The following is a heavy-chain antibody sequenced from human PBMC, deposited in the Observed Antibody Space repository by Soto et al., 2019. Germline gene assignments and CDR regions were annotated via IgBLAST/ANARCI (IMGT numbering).Heavy chain of an antibody. J-gene: IGHJ6*02. Sequence: GASVKVSCKAYDYSFTGYGITWVRHAPGQGLEWVGWISTYNHYTYYAQKLQGRVTMTTDTSTSTAYMELRSLRSDDTAVYYCARLNYDFWSGSYYYTMDVWGQGTTVTVSS. CDR1: DYSFTGYG. D-gene: IGHD3-3*01. CDR3: ARLNYDFWSGSYYYTMDV. V-gene: IGHV1-18*01. CDR2: ISTYNHYT.